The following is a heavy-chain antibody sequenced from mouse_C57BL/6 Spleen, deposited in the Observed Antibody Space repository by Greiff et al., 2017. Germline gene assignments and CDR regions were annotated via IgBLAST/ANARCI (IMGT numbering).Heavy chain of an antibody. CDR1: GYSFTGYY. CDR2: INPSTGGT. CDR3: ASGGAWFAY. V-gene: IGHV1-42*01. J-gene: IGHJ3*01. Sequence: VQLKQSGPELVKPGASVKISCKASGYSFTGYYMNWVKQSPEKSLEWIGEINPSTGGTTYNQKFKAKATLTVDKSSSTAYMQLKSLTSEDSAVYDCASGGAWFAYWGQGTLVTVSA.